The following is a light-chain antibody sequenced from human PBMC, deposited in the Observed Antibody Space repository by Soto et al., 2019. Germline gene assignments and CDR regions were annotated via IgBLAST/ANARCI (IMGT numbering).Light chain of an antibody. Sequence: QSVLTQPRSVSGSPGQSVTISCTGTSSDVGLNDYVSWYHQHPGKAPKLLIYDVTKRPSGVPDRFSGSKSGNTASLTISGLRAEDEGDYYCCSSSGHYTYVFGTGTKVTVL. J-gene: IGLJ1*01. CDR1: SSDVGLNDY. V-gene: IGLV2-11*01. CDR3: CSSSGHYTYV. CDR2: DVT.